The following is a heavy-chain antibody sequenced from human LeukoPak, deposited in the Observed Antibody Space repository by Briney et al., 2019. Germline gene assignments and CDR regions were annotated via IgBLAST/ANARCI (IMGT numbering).Heavy chain of an antibody. D-gene: IGHD6-6*01. CDR1: GYTFTSYD. V-gene: IGHV1-8*01. CDR3: ARAGEYSTLIDY. J-gene: IGHJ4*02. CDR2: MNPNSGNT. Sequence: ASVKVSCKASGYTFTSYDINWVRQATGQGLEWMGWMNPNSGNTGYAQKFQGRVTMTRNTSISTAYMELSSLRSGDTAVYYCARAGEYSTLIDYWGQGTLVTVSS.